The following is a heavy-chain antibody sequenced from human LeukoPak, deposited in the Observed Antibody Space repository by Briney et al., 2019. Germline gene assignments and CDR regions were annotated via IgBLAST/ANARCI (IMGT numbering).Heavy chain of an antibody. CDR1: GITLSNYG. CDR2: ISDSGGST. V-gene: IGHV3-23*01. CDR3: AKRGVVIRVILVGFHKAAYYFDS. J-gene: IGHJ4*02. Sequence: GGSLRLSCAVSGITLSNYGMSWVRQAPGKGLEWVAGISDSGGSTSYADSVKGRFTISRDNPKNTLYLQMKSLRAEDTAVYFCAKRGVVIRVILVGFHKAAYYFDSWGQGALVTVSS. D-gene: IGHD3-22*01.